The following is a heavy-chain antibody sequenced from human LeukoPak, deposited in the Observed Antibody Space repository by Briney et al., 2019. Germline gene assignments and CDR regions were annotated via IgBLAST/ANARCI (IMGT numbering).Heavy chain of an antibody. CDR2: ISSSSSTI. CDR1: GFTFSSYR. Sequence: GGSLRLSCAASGFTFSSYRMSWVRQAPGKGLEWVSYISSSSSTIYYADSVKGRFTISRDNAKNSLYLQMNSLRAEDTAVYYCARQPEYSSGWYRGAWYFDLWGRGTLVTVSS. V-gene: IGHV3-48*01. CDR3: ARQPEYSSGWYRGAWYFDL. D-gene: IGHD6-19*01. J-gene: IGHJ2*01.